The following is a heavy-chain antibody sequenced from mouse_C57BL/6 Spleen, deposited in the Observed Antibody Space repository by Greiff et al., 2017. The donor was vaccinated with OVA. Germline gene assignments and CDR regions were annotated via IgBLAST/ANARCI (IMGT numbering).Heavy chain of an antibody. CDR3: TTSGYSNRAWFAY. D-gene: IGHD2-5*01. V-gene: IGHV14-4*01. CDR2: IDPENGDT. CDR1: GFNIKDDY. Sequence: DVKLVESGAELVRPGASVKLSCTASGFNIKDDYMHWVKQRPEQGLEWIGWIDPENGDTEYASKFQGKATITADTSSNTAYLQLSSLTSEDTAVYYCTTSGYSNRAWFAYWGQGTLVTVSA. J-gene: IGHJ3*01.